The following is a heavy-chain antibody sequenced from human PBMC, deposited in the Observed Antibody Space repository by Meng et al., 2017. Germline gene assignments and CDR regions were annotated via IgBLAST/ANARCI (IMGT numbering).Heavy chain of an antibody. V-gene: IGHV4-61*05. CDR2: IHYSGST. J-gene: IGHJ4*02. D-gene: IGHD3-22*01. Sequence: GSLRLSCTVSGGSISSSSYYWGWIRQPPGKGLEWIGYIHYSGSTNYNPSLKSRVTISVDTSKNQFSLKLSSVTAADTAVYYCARGGYFYGSSGYWPYFGYWGQGALVTVSS. CDR3: ARGGYFYGSSGYWPYFGY. CDR1: GGSISSSSYY.